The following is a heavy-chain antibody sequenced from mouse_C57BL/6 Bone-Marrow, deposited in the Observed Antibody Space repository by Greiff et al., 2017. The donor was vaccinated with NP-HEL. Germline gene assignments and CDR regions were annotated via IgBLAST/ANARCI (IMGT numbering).Heavy chain of an antibody. CDR2: ISTGGGST. J-gene: IGHJ2*01. V-gene: IGHV5-12*01. CDR3: SRRGNFLFDY. Sequence: EVKLMESGGGLVQPGGSLKLSCAASGFTFSDYYMYWVRQTPEKRLEWVAYISTGGGSTYYPDTVQGRVTISGDNANNTLYLQLSRLKSEATAMYYCSRRGNFLFDYWGQGTTPTVSS. D-gene: IGHD2-1*01. CDR1: GFTFSDYY.